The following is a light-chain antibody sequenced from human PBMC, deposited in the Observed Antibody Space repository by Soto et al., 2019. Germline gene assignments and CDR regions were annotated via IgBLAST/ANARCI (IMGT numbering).Light chain of an antibody. V-gene: IGLV2-14*01. J-gene: IGLJ3*02. CDR1: SSDVGGYNY. CDR3: TSYTSSITRYV. CDR2: DVT. Sequence: QSALTQPASVSGSPGQSITISCTGTSSDVGGYNYVSWYQQDPGKAPKLMIYDVTNRPSGVSNRFSGSKSGNTASLTISGLQAEDESDYYCTSYTSSITRYVFGGGTTVTGL.